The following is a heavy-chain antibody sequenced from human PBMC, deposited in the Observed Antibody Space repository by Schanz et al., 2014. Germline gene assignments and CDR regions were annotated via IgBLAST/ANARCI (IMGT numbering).Heavy chain of an antibody. Sequence: QVQLVQSGAEVKKPGASVRVSCKASGYSFTTYDVNWVRQATGQGLEWMGWMNPTTGNRGYAQNLQGRVTMARDTSTSTVYMELSSLRSEDTAVYYCARDGEAAAGCDYWGQGTLVTVSS. CDR3: ARDGEAAAGCDY. V-gene: IGHV1-8*01. CDR1: GYSFTTYD. D-gene: IGHD6-13*01. CDR2: MNPTTGNR. J-gene: IGHJ4*02.